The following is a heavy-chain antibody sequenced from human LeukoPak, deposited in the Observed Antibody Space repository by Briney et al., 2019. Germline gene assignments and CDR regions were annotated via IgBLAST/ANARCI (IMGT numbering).Heavy chain of an antibody. J-gene: IGHJ4*02. Sequence: GGSLRLSCAASGFTFSSYAMHWVRQAPGKGLEWVAVISYDGSNKYYADSVKGRFTISRDNSKNTLYLQMNSLRAEDTAVYYCARDTPLPDYWGQGTLVTVSS. V-gene: IGHV3-30-3*01. CDR2: ISYDGSNK. CDR3: ARDTPLPDY. CDR1: GFTFSSYA.